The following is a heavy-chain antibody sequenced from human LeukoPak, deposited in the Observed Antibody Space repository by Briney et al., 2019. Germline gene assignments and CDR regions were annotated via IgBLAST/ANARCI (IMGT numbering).Heavy chain of an antibody. CDR2: INHSGST. D-gene: IGHD2-2*01. CDR1: GGSFSGYY. Sequence: SETLSLTCAVYGGSFSGYYWSWIRQPPGNGLEWIGEINHSGSTNYNPSLKSRVTISVDTSKNQFSLKLSSVTAADTAVYYCARGGGYCSSTSCYFGFGWFDPWGQGTLVTVSS. V-gene: IGHV4-34*01. CDR3: ARGGGYCSSTSCYFGFGWFDP. J-gene: IGHJ5*02.